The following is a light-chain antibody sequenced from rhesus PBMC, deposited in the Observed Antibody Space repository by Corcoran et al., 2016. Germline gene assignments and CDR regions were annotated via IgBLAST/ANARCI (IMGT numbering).Light chain of an antibody. CDR1: QSLLHSNGNSY. CDR3: MQGTHWPYS. V-gene: IGKV2-58*03. CDR2: KVS. J-gene: IGKJ2*01. Sequence: DVVMTQSPLSLPVTPGQPASISCRSSQSLLHSNGNSYLSWLLQKPGQPPRRLIYKVSNRDSGVPDRFSGSGAWTDFTLKISRGEAEDVGVYYCMQGTHWPYSFGQGTKVEIK.